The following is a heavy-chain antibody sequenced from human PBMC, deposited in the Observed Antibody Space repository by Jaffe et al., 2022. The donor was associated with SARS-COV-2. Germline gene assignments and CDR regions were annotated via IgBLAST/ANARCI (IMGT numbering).Heavy chain of an antibody. J-gene: IGHJ6*03. CDR2: ISSSGSTI. V-gene: IGHV3-11*01. D-gene: IGHD3-10*01. CDR1: GFTFSDYY. Sequence: QVQLVESGGGLVKPGGSLRLSCAASGFTFSDYYMSWIRQAPGKGLEWVSYISSSGSTIYYADSVKGRFTISRDNAKNSLYLQMNSLRAEDTAVYYCARSGYYGSGSYYIENYYYYYMDVWGKGTTVTVSS. CDR3: ARSGYYGSGSYYIENYYYYYMDV.